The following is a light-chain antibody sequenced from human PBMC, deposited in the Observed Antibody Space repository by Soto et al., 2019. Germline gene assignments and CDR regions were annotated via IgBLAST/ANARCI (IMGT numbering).Light chain of an antibody. CDR3: SSYTSSSTYV. CDR1: RSYVGRYNR. CDR2: EVS. Sequence: QSVLAQPPPLSGSSGQSGPISCTGTRSYVGRYNRVSWYQQPPGTAPKVMIYEVSNRPSGVPDRFSGSKSGNTASLTISGLQAEDEADYYCSSYTSSSTYVFGTGTKVTVL. J-gene: IGLJ1*01. V-gene: IGLV2-18*02.